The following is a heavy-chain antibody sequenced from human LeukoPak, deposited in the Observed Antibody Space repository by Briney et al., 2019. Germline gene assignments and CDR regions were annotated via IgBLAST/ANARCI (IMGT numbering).Heavy chain of an antibody. CDR3: AKRATLTDFDY. D-gene: IGHD2/OR15-2a*01. CDR2: ISYDGSNK. CDR1: GFTFSSYG. Sequence: PGGSLRLSCAASGFTFSSYGMHWVRQAPGKGLEWVAVISYDGSNKYYADSVKGRFTISRDNSKNTLYPRMSSLRAEDTAVYYCAKRATLTDFDYWGQGTLVTVSS. J-gene: IGHJ4*02. V-gene: IGHV3-30*18.